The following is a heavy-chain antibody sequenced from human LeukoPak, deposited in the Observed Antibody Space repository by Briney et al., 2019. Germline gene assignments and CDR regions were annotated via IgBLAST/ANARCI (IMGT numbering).Heavy chain of an antibody. J-gene: IGHJ4*02. V-gene: IGHV4-4*07. D-gene: IGHD4-17*01. CDR1: GGSISSYY. CDR3: ARQVADYGDYGDSYYFDY. CDR2: IYTSGST. Sequence: SETLSLTCTVSGGSISSYYWSWLRQPAGKGLEWIGRIYTSGSTNYNPSLKSRVTISVDTSKNQFSLKLSSVTAADTAVYYCARQVADYGDYGDSYYFDYWGQGTLVTVSS.